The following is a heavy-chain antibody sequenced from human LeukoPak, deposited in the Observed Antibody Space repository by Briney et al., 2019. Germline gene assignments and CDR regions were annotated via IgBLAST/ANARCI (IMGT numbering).Heavy chain of an antibody. CDR2: MNPNSGNT. CDR3: ASYCSGGSCRGP. CDR1: GYTFTSYD. V-gene: IGHV1-8*01. Sequence: SVKVSCKASGYTFTSYDINWVRQDTGQGLEWMGWMNPNSGNTGYAQKFQGRVTMTRNTSITTAYMELSSLRSEDPAVYYCASYCSGGSCRGPWGQGTLVTVSS. J-gene: IGHJ5*02. D-gene: IGHD2-15*01.